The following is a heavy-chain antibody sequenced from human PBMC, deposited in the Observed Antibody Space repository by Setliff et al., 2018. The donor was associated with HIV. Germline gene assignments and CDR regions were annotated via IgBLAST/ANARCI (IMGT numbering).Heavy chain of an antibody. Sequence: SETLSLTCTVSGYSISSDYYWGWIRQPPGKGLEWIGYIYYNGNAYYYNPSLKSRTTISLDTSMNQFSLKLTSVTAADTAVYYCAREVDVVTTSDAFDIWGQGTMVTVSS. CDR1: GYSISSDYY. CDR2: IYYNGNA. CDR3: AREVDVVTTSDAFDI. J-gene: IGHJ3*02. V-gene: IGHV4-30-4*08. D-gene: IGHD2-21*02.